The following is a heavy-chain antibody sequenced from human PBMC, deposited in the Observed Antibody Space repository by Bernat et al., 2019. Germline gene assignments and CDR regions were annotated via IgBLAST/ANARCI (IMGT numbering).Heavy chain of an antibody. V-gene: IGHV4-34*01. CDR3: ARTTVTTGECNY. D-gene: IGHD4-17*01. J-gene: IGHJ4*02. CDR2: INHSGST. Sequence: QVQLQQWGAGLLKPSETLSLTCAVYGGSFSGYYWIWIRQPPGKGLEWIGEINHSGSTNYNPYLKSRVTISVDTSKNQFSLKLSSVTAADTAVYYCARTTVTTGECNYWGQGTMVTVSS. CDR1: GGSFSGYY.